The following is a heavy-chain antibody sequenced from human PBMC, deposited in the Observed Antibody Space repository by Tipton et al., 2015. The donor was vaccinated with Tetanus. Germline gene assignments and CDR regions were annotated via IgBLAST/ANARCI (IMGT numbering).Heavy chain of an antibody. V-gene: IGHV3-53*01. CDR2: IYTGGSA. CDR3: AFRTNWRFSRGFDC. J-gene: IGHJ4*02. D-gene: IGHD1-20*01. Sequence: GSLRLSCAASGFNLNNYATSWVRQAPGKALEWVSVIYTGGSADYTDSVKGRFTISRDNSNNSLSLQMNSLRIDDTAVYYCAFRTNWRFSRGFDCWGQGILVTVSS. CDR1: GFNLNNYA.